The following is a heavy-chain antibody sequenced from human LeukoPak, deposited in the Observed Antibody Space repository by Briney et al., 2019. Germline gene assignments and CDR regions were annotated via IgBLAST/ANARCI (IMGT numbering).Heavy chain of an antibody. CDR2: IYYSGST. V-gene: IGHV4-39*01. CDR1: GGSISSSSYY. J-gene: IGHJ4*02. CDR3: ARLQSTIFGVGYFDY. Sequence: SETLSLTCTVSGGSISSSSYYWGWIRQPPGKGLNWSGSIYYSGSTYYNPSLKSRVTISVDTSKNQFSLKLSSVTAADTAVYYCARLQSTIFGVGYFDYWGQGTLVTVSS. D-gene: IGHD3-3*01.